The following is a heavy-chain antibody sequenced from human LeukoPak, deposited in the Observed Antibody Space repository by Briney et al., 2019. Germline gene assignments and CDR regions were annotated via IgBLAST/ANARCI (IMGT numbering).Heavy chain of an antibody. D-gene: IGHD2-15*01. CDR1: GGTLNSYA. CDR3: ASCSGGSCYNFDY. CDR2: VIPIFGAT. Sequence: SVKVSCKASGGTLNSYAISWVRQAPGQGLEWMGRVIPIFGATNYAQKFQGRVTVTTVESTSTAYMELSSLRSEDTAVYYCASCSGGSCYNFDYWGQGTLVTVSS. J-gene: IGHJ4*02. V-gene: IGHV1-69*05.